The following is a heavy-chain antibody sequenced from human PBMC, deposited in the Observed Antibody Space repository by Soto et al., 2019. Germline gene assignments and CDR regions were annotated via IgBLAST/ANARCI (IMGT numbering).Heavy chain of an antibody. V-gene: IGHV1-69*12. J-gene: IGHJ6*02. CDR3: ARDEMVVATGSRTWHYYYGMDV. CDR1: GGTFSTYA. Sequence: QVQLVQSGAEVKKPGSSVKVSCKSSGGTFSTYAISWVRQARGQGLEWMGGIIPIFGTANYAQKFQGRVTITADESTTTAYMEVIRLRSEDTAVYYCARDEMVVATGSRTWHYYYGMDVWGQGTTVTVSS. D-gene: IGHD2-15*01. CDR2: IIPIFGTA.